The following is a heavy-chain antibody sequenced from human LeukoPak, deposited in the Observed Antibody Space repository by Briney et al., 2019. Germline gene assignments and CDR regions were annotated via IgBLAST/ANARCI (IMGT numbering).Heavy chain of an antibody. Sequence: GGTLRLSCAASGFTFSSYSMNWVRQAPGKGLEWVSSISSSSSYIYYADSVKGRFTISRDNAKNSLYLQMNSLRAEDTAVYYCARDGHLGYSSSWFTPFDYWGQGTLVTVSS. J-gene: IGHJ4*02. CDR3: ARDGHLGYSSSWFTPFDY. CDR1: GFTFSSYS. V-gene: IGHV3-21*01. CDR2: ISSSSSYI. D-gene: IGHD6-13*01.